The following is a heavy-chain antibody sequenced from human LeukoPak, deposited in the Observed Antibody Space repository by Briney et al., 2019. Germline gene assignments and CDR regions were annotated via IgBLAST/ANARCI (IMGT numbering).Heavy chain of an antibody. Sequence: GSSVKVSCKASGGTFSSYAISWVRQAPGQGLEWMGGIIPIFGTANYAQKFQGRVTNTADESTSTAYMELSSLRSEDTAVYYCARDLRVVSSGYFDLWGRGTLVTVSS. CDR1: GGTFSSYA. D-gene: IGHD5/OR15-5a*01. CDR3: ARDLRVVSSGYFDL. J-gene: IGHJ2*01. V-gene: IGHV1-69*01. CDR2: IIPIFGTA.